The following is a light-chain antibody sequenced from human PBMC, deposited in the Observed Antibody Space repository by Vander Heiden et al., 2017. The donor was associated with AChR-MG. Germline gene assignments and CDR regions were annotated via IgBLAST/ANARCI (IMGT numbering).Light chain of an antibody. Sequence: QSVLTQPPSVSAAPGQKVTISCSGSSSNIGDNYVSWYQQLPGTAPKLLIYDNNQRPSGIPDRFSGSKSGTSATLGITGLQTGDEADYYCGTWDSSLSVGVFGGGTKLTGL. CDR3: GTWDSSLSVGV. V-gene: IGLV1-51*01. J-gene: IGLJ3*02. CDR2: DNN. CDR1: SSNIGDNY.